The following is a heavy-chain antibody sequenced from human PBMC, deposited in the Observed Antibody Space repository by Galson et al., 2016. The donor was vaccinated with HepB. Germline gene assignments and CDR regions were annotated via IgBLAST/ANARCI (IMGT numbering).Heavy chain of an antibody. CDR1: GDSITTNSW. D-gene: IGHD5-24*01. CDR2: IYHSGAP. Sequence: EPLSLTCAVSGDSITTNSWWTWVRQPPGRRLEWIGEIYHSGAPSYNPSLRGRVTMSVDKSKSQFSLKMTSATAADTAVYYCARGAADCRGKWFDFWGQGILVTVSS. CDR3: ARGAADCRGKWFDF. V-gene: IGHV4/OR15-8*01. J-gene: IGHJ5*01.